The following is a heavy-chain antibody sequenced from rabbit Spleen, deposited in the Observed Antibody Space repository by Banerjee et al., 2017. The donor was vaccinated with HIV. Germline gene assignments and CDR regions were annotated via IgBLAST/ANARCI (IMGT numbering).Heavy chain of an antibody. Sequence: QEQLVESGGGLVKPEGSLTLTCKASGVSLNDKDVMCWVRQAPGKGLEWIAFINAATGKPGYATRAKGRFTISRTSSTTVTLRMTSLTASDRAAYVCARDLVGVIGWNFYLCGQVTLVTVS. J-gene: IGHJ4*01. CDR3: ARDLVGVIGWNFYL. V-gene: IGHV1S45*01. D-gene: IGHD1-1*01. CDR1: GVSLNDKDV. CDR2: INAATGKP.